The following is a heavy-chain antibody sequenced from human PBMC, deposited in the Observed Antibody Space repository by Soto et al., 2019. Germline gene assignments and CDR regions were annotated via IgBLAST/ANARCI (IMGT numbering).Heavy chain of an antibody. CDR3: ARELRYDILTCRGPLYYYGMDV. CDR2: INPNSGGT. CDR1: GYTFTGYY. V-gene: IGHV1-2*04. Sequence: ASVKVSCKASGYTFTGYYMHWVRQAPGQGLEWMGWINPNSGGTNYAQKFQGWVTMTRDTSISTAYMELSRLRSDDTAVYYCARELRYDILTCRGPLYYYGMDVWGQGTTVTVSS. J-gene: IGHJ6*02. D-gene: IGHD3-9*01.